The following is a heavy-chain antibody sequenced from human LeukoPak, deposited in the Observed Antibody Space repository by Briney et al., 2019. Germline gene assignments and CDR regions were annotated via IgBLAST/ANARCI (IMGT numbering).Heavy chain of an antibody. D-gene: IGHD2-2*01. Sequence: SETLSLTCTVSGGSISSRSSYWGWIRQPPGEGLEWIGSIFYSGTTYYNPSLKSRVTISVDTSKNQFSLRLSSVTAADTAVYYCASENCSGTSCSSFDYWGQGTLVTVSS. CDR1: GGSISSRSSY. V-gene: IGHV4-39*01. CDR3: ASENCSGTSCSSFDY. J-gene: IGHJ4*02. CDR2: IFYSGTT.